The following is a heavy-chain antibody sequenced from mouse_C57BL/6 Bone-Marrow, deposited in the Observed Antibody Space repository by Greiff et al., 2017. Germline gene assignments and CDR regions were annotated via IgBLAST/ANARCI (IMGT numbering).Heavy chain of an antibody. CDR1: GYTFTGYW. Sequence: VQLQQPGAELMKPGASVKLSCKATGYTFTGYWIEWVKQRPGHGLEWIGDILPGSGSTNYNEKFKGKATFTADTSSNTAYMQLSSLTTEDAAIYYCARWLLRWDYWYFDVWGTGTTVNVSS. D-gene: IGHD2-3*01. CDR3: ARWLLRWDYWYFDV. V-gene: IGHV1-9*01. CDR2: ILPGSGST. J-gene: IGHJ1*03.